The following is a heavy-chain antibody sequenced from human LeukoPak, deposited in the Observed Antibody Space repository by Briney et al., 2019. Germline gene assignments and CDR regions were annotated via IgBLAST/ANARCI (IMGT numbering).Heavy chain of an antibody. CDR2: IYHSGST. D-gene: IGHD3-10*01. Sequence: PSETLSLTCVVSGGSISSSNWWSWVRQPPGKGLQWIGEIYHSGSTNYNPSLRSRLTISLDTSKNQFSLRLRSVTVADTAVYCCAGVYGSRTDDWGQGALVIVSS. CDR3: AGVYGSRTDD. J-gene: IGHJ1*01. V-gene: IGHV4-4*01. CDR1: GGSISSSNW.